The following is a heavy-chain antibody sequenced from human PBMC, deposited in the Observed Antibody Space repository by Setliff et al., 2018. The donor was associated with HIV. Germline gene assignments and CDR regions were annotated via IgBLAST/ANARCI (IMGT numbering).Heavy chain of an antibody. Sequence: GGSLRLSCGASGFTLRNYVMHWVRQAPGKAMEWVAVQATDETITNYAASVKGRFTISRDDSMNTLYLQMNSLRVEDTSVYYCAREGASSGHAGCFDSWGQGALVTVS. CDR1: GFTLRNYV. D-gene: IGHD6-19*01. J-gene: IGHJ4*02. CDR3: AREGASSGHAGCFDS. CDR2: QATDETIT. V-gene: IGHV3-30*04.